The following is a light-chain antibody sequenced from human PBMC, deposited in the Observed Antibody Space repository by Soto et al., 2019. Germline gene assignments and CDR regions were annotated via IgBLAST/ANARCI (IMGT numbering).Light chain of an antibody. CDR3: GSWDSSLSAYV. Sequence: QSLLTQPLSVSAAAGQKVTISCSGSSSNIGGNSVSWFQQLAGTAPKLLIYDDNKRPSGIPDRFSGSKSGTSATLGITGFQTGDEADYYCGSWDSSLSAYVFGNGTKGTVL. CDR2: DDN. CDR1: SSNIGGNS. J-gene: IGLJ1*01. V-gene: IGLV1-51*01.